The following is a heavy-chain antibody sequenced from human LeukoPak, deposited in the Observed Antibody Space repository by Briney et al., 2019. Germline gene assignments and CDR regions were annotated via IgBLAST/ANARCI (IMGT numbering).Heavy chain of an antibody. V-gene: IGHV4-39*07. J-gene: IGHJ4*02. Sequence: SETLSLTCTVSGGSISSSSYYWGWIRQPPGKGLEWIGSIYYSGSTYYNPSLKSRVTISVDTSKNQFSLKLSSVTAADTAVYYCARAKGYGSGSYYKMFHFDYWGQGTLVTVSS. CDR1: GGSISSSSYY. CDR2: IYYSGST. D-gene: IGHD3-10*01. CDR3: ARAKGYGSGSYYKMFHFDY.